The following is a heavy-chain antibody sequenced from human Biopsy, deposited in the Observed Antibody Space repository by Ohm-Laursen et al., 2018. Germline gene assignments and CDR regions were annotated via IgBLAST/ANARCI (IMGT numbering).Heavy chain of an antibody. Sequence: SQTLSLTCTVSGDSATKYYWSWIRQPPGKGLEWIGHIYYSVMTNYNPSLQSRVSISVDTSRNQVSLTLSSVTAADTAVYYCARDSGILNYGNFKYYHYYGMDAWGQGTKVTVSS. V-gene: IGHV4-59*02. CDR3: ARDSGILNYGNFKYYHYYGMDA. D-gene: IGHD4-11*01. J-gene: IGHJ6*02. CDR1: GDSATKYY. CDR2: IYYSVMT.